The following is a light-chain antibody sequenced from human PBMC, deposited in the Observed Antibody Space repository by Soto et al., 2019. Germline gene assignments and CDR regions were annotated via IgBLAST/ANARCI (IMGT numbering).Light chain of an antibody. CDR1: SSDVGGYNY. CDR2: DVS. V-gene: IGLV2-14*03. Sequence: QSVLTQPASVSGSPGQSIAISCTATSSDVGGYNYVSWYQHHPGKAPKLMIYDVSNRPSGVSDRFSGSKSGNTASLTISGLQAEDEADYYCSSYTNSGNYVFGTGTKLTVL. CDR3: SSYTNSGNYV. J-gene: IGLJ1*01.